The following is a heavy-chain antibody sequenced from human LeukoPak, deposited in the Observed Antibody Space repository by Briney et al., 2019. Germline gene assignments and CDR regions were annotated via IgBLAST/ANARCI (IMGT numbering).Heavy chain of an antibody. D-gene: IGHD3-10*01. Sequence: GGSLRLSCAASGFTVSSNYMSWVRQAPGKGLEWVSVMYSDGTTYYADSVKGRFTFSRDNSRNTLYLQMNSLRAEDTAVYYCARPRSGIVDYWGQGTLVTVSS. CDR1: GFTVSSNY. CDR3: ARPRSGIVDY. J-gene: IGHJ4*02. V-gene: IGHV3-53*01. CDR2: MYSDGTT.